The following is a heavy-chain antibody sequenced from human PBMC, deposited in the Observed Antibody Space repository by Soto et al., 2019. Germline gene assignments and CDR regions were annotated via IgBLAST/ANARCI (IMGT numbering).Heavy chain of an antibody. CDR2: TYYRSKWYN. CDR3: ARASSLRYFDWLASYYYYGMDV. J-gene: IGHJ6*02. CDR1: GDSVSSNSAA. V-gene: IGHV6-1*01. Sequence: QSQTLSLTCAISGDSVSSNSAAWNWIRQSPSRGLEWLGRTYYRSKWYNDYAVSVKSRITINPETSKNQFSLQLNSVTPEDTAVYYCARASSLRYFDWLASYYYYGMDVWGQGTTVTVSS. D-gene: IGHD3-9*01.